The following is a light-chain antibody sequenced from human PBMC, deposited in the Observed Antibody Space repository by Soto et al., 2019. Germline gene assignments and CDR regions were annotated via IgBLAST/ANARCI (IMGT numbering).Light chain of an antibody. CDR3: AAWDDSLSGPV. Sequence: QLVLTQPPSASGTPGQRVTISCSGSTSNIGSNYVYWYQQLPGTAPKLLIYSNNQQPSGVPDRFSGSKSGTSVSLAISGLRSEDEADYYCAAWDDSLSGPVFGGGTKLTVL. J-gene: IGLJ3*02. V-gene: IGLV1-47*02. CDR1: TSNIGSNY. CDR2: SNN.